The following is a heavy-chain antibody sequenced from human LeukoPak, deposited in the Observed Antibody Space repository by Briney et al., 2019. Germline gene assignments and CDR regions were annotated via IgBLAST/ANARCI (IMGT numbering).Heavy chain of an antibody. J-gene: IGHJ1*01. D-gene: IGHD3-16*01. CDR2: IWYDGSNK. Sequence: PGGSLRLSCAASGFTFSSYGMHWVRQAPGKGLEWVAVIWYDGSNKYYADSVKGRFTISRDNSKNTLYLQMNSLRAEDTALYYCAKDGKTYYDYVWGSYEQREEYFQHWGQGTLVTVSS. V-gene: IGHV3-30*02. CDR3: AKDGKTYYDYVWGSYEQREEYFQH. CDR1: GFTFSSYG.